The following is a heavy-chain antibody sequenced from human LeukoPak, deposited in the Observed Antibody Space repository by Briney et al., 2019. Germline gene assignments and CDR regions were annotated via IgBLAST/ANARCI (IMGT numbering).Heavy chain of an antibody. CDR2: IYYSGST. D-gene: IGHD1-26*01. J-gene: IGHJ3*02. CDR3: ARDLRGEWELPGAFDI. V-gene: IGHV4-59*01. Sequence: SETLSLTCTVSGGSISSYYWSWIRQPPGKGLEWIGYIYYSGSTNYNPSLKSRVTISVDTSKNQFSLKLSSVTAADTAVYYCARDLRGEWELPGAFDIWGQGTMVIVSS. CDR1: GGSISSYY.